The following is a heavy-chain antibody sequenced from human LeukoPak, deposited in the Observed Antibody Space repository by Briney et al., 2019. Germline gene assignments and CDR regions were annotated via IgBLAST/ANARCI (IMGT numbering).Heavy chain of an antibody. V-gene: IGHV3-23*01. CDR3: AKKYSNSWPAFDY. D-gene: IGHD4-11*01. CDR1: GFTFSSHD. CDR2: ISGTARSR. Sequence: GSLRLSCAASGFTFSSHDMGWVRPAPGKGLEWVSGISGTARSRSYAASVEGRFTISRDNSKNTLFLQMSSLRAEDTAVYYCAKKYSNSWPAFDYWGQGTLVTVSS. J-gene: IGHJ4*02.